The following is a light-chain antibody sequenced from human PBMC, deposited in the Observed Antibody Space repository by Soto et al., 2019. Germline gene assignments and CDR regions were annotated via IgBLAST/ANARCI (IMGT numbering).Light chain of an antibody. J-gene: IGKJ2*01. CDR3: QQYNNWPPYT. CDR1: QSVRSY. Sequence: EIVLTQSPATLSLSPGERATLSCRASQSVRSYLAWYQQKPGQTPRLLIYGASTRATGIPARFSGSGSGTEFTLTISSLQPEDFAVYYCQQYNNWPPYTFGQGTKLEIK. V-gene: IGKV3-15*01. CDR2: GAS.